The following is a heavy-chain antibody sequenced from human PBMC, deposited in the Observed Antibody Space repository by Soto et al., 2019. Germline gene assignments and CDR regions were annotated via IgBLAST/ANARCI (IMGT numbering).Heavy chain of an antibody. V-gene: IGHV3-23*01. CDR3: AKDYFATKGPYFFDY. CDR1: GFTFNNYA. D-gene: IGHD1-26*01. J-gene: IGHJ4*02. CDR2: IRNSGGFT. Sequence: VQLLESGGGLVQPGGSLRLSCAASGFTFNNYAMNWVRQAPGKGLEWVSAIRNSGGFTYYADSVKGRFTISRDNSKTTLSLHMNSLRAEDTALYSCAKDYFATKGPYFFDYWGQGTLVTVSS.